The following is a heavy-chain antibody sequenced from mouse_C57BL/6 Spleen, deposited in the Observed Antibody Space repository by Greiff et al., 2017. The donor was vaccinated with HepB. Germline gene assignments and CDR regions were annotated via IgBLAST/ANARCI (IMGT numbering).Heavy chain of an antibody. Sequence: EVMLVESEGGLVQPGSSMKLSCTASGFTFSDYYMAWVRQVPEKGLEWVANINSDGSSTYYLDSLKSRFIISRDNAKNILNLQMSSLKSEDKATYYCGRVYLTYFDVWGTGTTVTVSS. V-gene: IGHV5-16*01. CDR2: INSDGSST. CDR3: GRVYLTYFDV. CDR1: GFTFSDYY. D-gene: IGHD1-1*01. J-gene: IGHJ1*03.